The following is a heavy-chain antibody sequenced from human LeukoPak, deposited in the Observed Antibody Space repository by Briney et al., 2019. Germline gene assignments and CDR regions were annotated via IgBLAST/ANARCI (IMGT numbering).Heavy chain of an antibody. CDR2: IKQDGSEI. V-gene: IGHV3-7*01. CDR1: GFTFSSYS. J-gene: IGHJ3*02. CDR3: ASYGGYHAFDI. Sequence: GGSLRLSCAASGFTFSSYSMNWVRQAPGKGLEWVANIKQDGSEIYYVDSVKGRFTISRDNAKNSLYLQMNSLRAEDTAVYYCASYGGYHAFDIWGQGTMVTVSS. D-gene: IGHD4-23*01.